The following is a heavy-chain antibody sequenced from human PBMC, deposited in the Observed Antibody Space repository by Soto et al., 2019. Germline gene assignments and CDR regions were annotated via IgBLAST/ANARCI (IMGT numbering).Heavy chain of an antibody. CDR2: INRNSTKI. V-gene: IGHV3-48*02. Sequence: GGPLRLSCIASGLKFIGYGGAWVRQATGKGLEWVSYINRNSTKIYYADSVKGRFTISRDNAKNSLYLQMNSLRDEDTAVYYCARPEYSSSSYGMDVWGQGTTVTVSS. J-gene: IGHJ6*02. CDR3: ARPEYSSSSYGMDV. CDR1: GLKFIGYG. D-gene: IGHD6-6*01.